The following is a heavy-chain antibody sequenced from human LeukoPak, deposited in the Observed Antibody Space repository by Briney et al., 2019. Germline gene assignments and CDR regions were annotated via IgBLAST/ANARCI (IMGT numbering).Heavy chain of an antibody. CDR2: INHSGST. J-gene: IGHJ6*03. V-gene: IGHV4-34*01. CDR1: GGSFSGYY. CDR3: ARGYGDYVRYYMDV. D-gene: IGHD4-17*01. Sequence: SETLSLTCAVYGGSFSGYYWSWIRQPPGKGLEWIGEINHSGSTNYNPSLKSRVTISVDTSKNQFSLKLSSMTAADTAVYYCARGYGDYVRYYMDVWGKGTTVTVSS.